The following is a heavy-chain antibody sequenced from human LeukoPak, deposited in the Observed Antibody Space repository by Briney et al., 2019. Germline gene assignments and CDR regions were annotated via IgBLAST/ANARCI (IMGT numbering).Heavy chain of an antibody. V-gene: IGHV4-4*07. J-gene: IGHJ4*02. CDR1: GGSISSYY. CDR2: IYTSGST. CDR3: ATVRELLRYFDY. Sequence: SETLSLTCTVSGGSISSYYWSWIRQPAGKGLEWIGRIYTSGSTNYNPSLKSRVTMSVDTSKNQFSLRLSSVTAADTAVYYCATVRELLRYFDYWGQGTLVTVSS. D-gene: IGHD1-26*01.